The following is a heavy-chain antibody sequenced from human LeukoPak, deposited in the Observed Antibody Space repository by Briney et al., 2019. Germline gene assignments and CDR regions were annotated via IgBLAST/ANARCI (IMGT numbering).Heavy chain of an antibody. J-gene: IGHJ4*02. CDR2: INYSGST. Sequence: PSETLSLTCTVSGASISSGDSFWGWIRQPPGKGLEWIGEINYSGSTNYNASLKSRVTISVDTSKNQFSLKLTSVTAADTAVYYCARHSGASRPYRNWGQGTLVIVSA. V-gene: IGHV4-39*01. D-gene: IGHD6-6*01. CDR3: ARHSGASRPYRN. CDR1: GASISSGDSF.